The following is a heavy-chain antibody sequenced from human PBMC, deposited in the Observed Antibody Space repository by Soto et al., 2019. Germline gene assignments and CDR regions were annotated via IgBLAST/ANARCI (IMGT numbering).Heavy chain of an antibody. CDR2: LSSSGGST. CDR3: AKDTVHWYFDL. Sequence: EVQLLESGGGLVQPGGSLRLSCAASGFTFNIYAMSWVRQAPGKGLEWVSSLSSSGGSTFYADSGRGRFTISRGNSKDTLYLQMNSLKAQGRAIYYCAKDTVHWYFDLWCRGTLVTVSS. V-gene: IGHV3-23*01. CDR1: GFTFNIYA. D-gene: IGHD4-17*01. J-gene: IGHJ2*01.